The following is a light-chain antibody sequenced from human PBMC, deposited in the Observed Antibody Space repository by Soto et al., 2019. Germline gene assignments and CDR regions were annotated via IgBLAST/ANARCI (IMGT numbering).Light chain of an antibody. CDR3: QQSYSTPPYT. CDR1: QSISSY. CDR2: AAT. J-gene: IGKJ2*01. V-gene: IGKV1-39*01. Sequence: DILMTQSPSSLSASVGDRVTITCRASQSISSYLNWSQQKPGTAPKLLIYAATSLQSGVPSRFSGSGSGTDFTLTIRSLQPEDFATYYCQQSYSTPPYTFGQGTKLEIK.